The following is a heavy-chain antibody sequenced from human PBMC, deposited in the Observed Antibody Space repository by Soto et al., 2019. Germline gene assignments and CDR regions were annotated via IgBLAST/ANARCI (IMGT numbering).Heavy chain of an antibody. V-gene: IGHV4-30-4*01. CDR1: GGSISSGDYY. Sequence: QVQLQESGPGLVKPSQTLSLTCTVSGGSISSGDYYWSWIRQPPGKGLEWIGYIYYSGSTYYNPSLKSRVTIAVDTSKNQCSLKLSSVTAADTAVYYCARGHRIAAAGNFDYWGQGTLVTVSS. J-gene: IGHJ4*02. CDR3: ARGHRIAAAGNFDY. CDR2: IYYSGST. D-gene: IGHD6-13*01.